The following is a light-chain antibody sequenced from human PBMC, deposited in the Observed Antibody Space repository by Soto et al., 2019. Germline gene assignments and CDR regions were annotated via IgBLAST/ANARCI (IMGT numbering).Light chain of an antibody. Sequence: DIQMTQSPSSLSASVGDRVTIACRASQGINDYLAWYQQTPGKVPKLLIYGASTLQSGVSSRFSGSGSGTDFTLTISSLQPEDAATYYCLNYANAPFTFGPGTKVDVK. V-gene: IGKV1-27*01. J-gene: IGKJ3*01. CDR2: GAS. CDR3: LNYANAPFT. CDR1: QGINDY.